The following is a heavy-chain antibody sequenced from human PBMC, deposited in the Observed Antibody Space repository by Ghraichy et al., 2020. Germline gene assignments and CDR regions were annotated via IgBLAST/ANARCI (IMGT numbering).Heavy chain of an antibody. Sequence: SLRLSCAASGFTFDDYAMHWVRQAPGKSLEWVSGISWNSGSIGYADSVKGRFTISRDNAKNSLYLQMNSLRAEDTALYYCAKELAARGYYYYGMDVWGQGTTVTVSS. V-gene: IGHV3-9*01. CDR3: AKELAARGYYYYGMDV. CDR1: GFTFDDYA. D-gene: IGHD6-6*01. CDR2: ISWNSGSI. J-gene: IGHJ6*02.